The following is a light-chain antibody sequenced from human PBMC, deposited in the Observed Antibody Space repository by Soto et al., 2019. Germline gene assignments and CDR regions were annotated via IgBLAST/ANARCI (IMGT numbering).Light chain of an antibody. CDR3: SSYTSSSTYV. CDR2: DVS. CDR1: SSDVGGYNY. V-gene: IGLV2-14*01. Sequence: QSVLTQPASVSGSPGQSITVSYTGASSDVGGYNYVSWYQQHPGKAPRLMIYDVSNRPSGVPNRFSGSKSGNTASLTISGLQAEDEADYYCSSYTSSSTYVFGTGTKVTVL. J-gene: IGLJ1*01.